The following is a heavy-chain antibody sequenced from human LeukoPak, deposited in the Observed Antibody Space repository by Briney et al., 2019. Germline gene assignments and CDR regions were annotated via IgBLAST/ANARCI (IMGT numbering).Heavy chain of an antibody. D-gene: IGHD1-14*01. CDR1: GGSISSSSYY. CDR2: IYYSGST. J-gene: IGHJ6*03. CDR3: ARQTAGVAYYYYMDV. V-gene: IGHV4-39*01. Sequence: SETLSLTCTVSGGSISSSSYYWGWIRQPPGKGLEWIGSIYYSGSTYYNPSLKSRVTISVDTSKNQFSLKLSSVTAADTAVYYCARQTAGVAYYYYMDVWGKGTTVTVSS.